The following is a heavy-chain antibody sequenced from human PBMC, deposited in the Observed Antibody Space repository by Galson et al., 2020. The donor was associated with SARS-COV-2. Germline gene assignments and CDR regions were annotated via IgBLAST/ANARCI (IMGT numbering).Heavy chain of an antibody. D-gene: IGHD6-19*01. Sequence: GGSLRLSCAASGFTFSSYAMSWVRQAPGKGLEWVSSLSGSGSNTYYADSVKGRFTISRDNSKNTLYLQMNSLRADDTALYYCAKDGGGWLTSGWYYFDYWGQGALVTVSS. J-gene: IGHJ4*02. CDR3: AKDGGGWLTSGWYYFDY. CDR2: LSGSGSNT. CDR1: GFTFSSYA. V-gene: IGHV3-23*01.